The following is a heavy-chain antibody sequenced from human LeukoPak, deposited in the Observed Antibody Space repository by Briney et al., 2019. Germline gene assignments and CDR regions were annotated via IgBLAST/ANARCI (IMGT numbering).Heavy chain of an antibody. CDR3: AGVSVAGTFYFDP. V-gene: IGHV4-39*07. Sequence: SETLSLTCTVSGVSVTSSNYYWSWIRQTPGKGLEWIATIYFTGSTFFNSSLKSRLTISIDTSKNQFSLRLTSVTVADTAVFYCAGVSVAGTFYFDPWGQGTLVTVSS. CDR1: GVSVTSSNYY. CDR2: IYFTGST. D-gene: IGHD6-19*01. J-gene: IGHJ5*01.